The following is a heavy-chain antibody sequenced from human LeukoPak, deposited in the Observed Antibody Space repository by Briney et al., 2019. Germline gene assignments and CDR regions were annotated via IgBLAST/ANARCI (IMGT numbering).Heavy chain of an antibody. CDR2: IYYSGST. V-gene: IGHV4-59*01. J-gene: IGHJ6*03. CDR1: GGSISSYY. CDR3: ARGGAVTNYYYYMDV. D-gene: IGHD2-15*01. Sequence: PSETLSLTCTVSGGSISSYYWSWIRQPPGKGLEWIGYIYYSGSTNYNPSLKSRVTISVDTSKNQFSLKLSSVTAADTAVYYCARGGAVTNYYYYMDVWGQGTTVTVSS.